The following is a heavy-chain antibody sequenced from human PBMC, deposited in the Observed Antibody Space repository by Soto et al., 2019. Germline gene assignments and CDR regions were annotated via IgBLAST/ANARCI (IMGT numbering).Heavy chain of an antibody. D-gene: IGHD5-18*01. Sequence: GASVKVSCKASGGTFSSYAISWVRQAPGQGLEWMGGIIPIFGTANYAQKFQGSVTITADESTSTAYMELSSLRSEDTAVYYCARDGYNGNWFDTWGQGTLVTVSS. CDR2: IIPIFGTA. J-gene: IGHJ5*02. CDR1: GGTFSSYA. V-gene: IGHV1-69*13. CDR3: ARDGYNGNWFDT.